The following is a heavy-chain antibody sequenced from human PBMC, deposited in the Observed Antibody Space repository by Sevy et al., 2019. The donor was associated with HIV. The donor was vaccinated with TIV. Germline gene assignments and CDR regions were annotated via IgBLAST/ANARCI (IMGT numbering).Heavy chain of an antibody. D-gene: IGHD3-3*01. CDR2: IYYSGST. V-gene: IGHV4-39*01. CDR3: GRMAYDFWSGYYIVTPGWYFDL. CDR1: GGSISSSSYY. Sequence: SETLSLTCTVSGGSISSSSYYWGWIRQPPGKGLEWIGSIYYSGSTYYNPSLKSRVTISVDTSKNQFSLKRSSVTAAETAVYYCGRMAYDFWSGYYIVTPGWYFDLWGRGTLVTVSS. J-gene: IGHJ2*01.